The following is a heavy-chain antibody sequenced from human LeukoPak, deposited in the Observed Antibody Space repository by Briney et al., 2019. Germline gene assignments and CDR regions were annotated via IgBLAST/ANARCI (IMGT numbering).Heavy chain of an antibody. CDR1: GDSISSYY. Sequence: SETLSLSCTVSGDSISSYYWSWIRQPPGKGLEWIGYIYYSGSTYYNPSLKSRVTISVDTSKNQFSLKLSSVTAADTAVYYCARVPGHYGDPGDYWGQGTLVTVSS. CDR2: IYYSGST. V-gene: IGHV4-59*06. D-gene: IGHD4-17*01. J-gene: IGHJ4*02. CDR3: ARVPGHYGDPGDY.